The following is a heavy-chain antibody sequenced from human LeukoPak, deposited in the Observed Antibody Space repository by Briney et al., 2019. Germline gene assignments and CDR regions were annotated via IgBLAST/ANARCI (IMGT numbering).Heavy chain of an antibody. Sequence: GGSLRLSCAASGFTFSRHSINWVRQAPGKGLEWVSSISRSSSYIYYADSVKGRFTISRDNAKNSLYLQMNSLRAEDTALYYCAKARGVNDYYYYMDVWGKGTTVTISS. J-gene: IGHJ6*03. CDR1: GFTFSRHS. CDR3: AKARGVNDYYYYMDV. D-gene: IGHD3-10*01. V-gene: IGHV3-21*04. CDR2: ISRSSSYI.